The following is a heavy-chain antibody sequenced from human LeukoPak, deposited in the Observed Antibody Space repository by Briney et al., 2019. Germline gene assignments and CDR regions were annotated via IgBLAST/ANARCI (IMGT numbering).Heavy chain of an antibody. Sequence: GGSLRLSCAASGFTFSSYEMNWVRQAPGKGLEWVSYISSSGSTIYYADSVKGRFTISRDNAKNSLYLQMNSLRAEDTAVYYCARDLPDYGSGRYYYYMDVWGKGTTVTISS. CDR2: ISSSGSTI. D-gene: IGHD3-10*01. CDR3: ARDLPDYGSGRYYYYMDV. J-gene: IGHJ6*03. V-gene: IGHV3-48*03. CDR1: GFTFSSYE.